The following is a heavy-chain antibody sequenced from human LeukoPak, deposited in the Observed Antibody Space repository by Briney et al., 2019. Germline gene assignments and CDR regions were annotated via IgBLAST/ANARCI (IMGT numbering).Heavy chain of an antibody. CDR2: IYYTGST. D-gene: IGHD4-23*01. V-gene: IGHV4-39*01. J-gene: IGHJ5*02. Sequence: SETLSLTCTVSGGSISSSGYYWGWIRQPPGKGLEWIGNIYYTGSTYYNPSLKSRVTISVDTSKNQFSLKLSSVTAADTAVYYCARHSRTVGSVGIDPWGQGTLVTVSS. CDR1: GGSISSSGYY. CDR3: ARHSRTVGSVGIDP.